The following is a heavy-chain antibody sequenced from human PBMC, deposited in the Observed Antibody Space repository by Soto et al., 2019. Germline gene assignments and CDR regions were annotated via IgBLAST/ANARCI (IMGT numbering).Heavy chain of an antibody. Sequence: SETLSLTCTVSGGSISSYYWSWIRQPAGKGLEWIGRIYTSGSTNYNPSLKSRVTMSVDTSKNQFSLKLSSVTAADTAVYYCARDSEDLVVIGTCYYGMDVWGQGTTVTVSS. D-gene: IGHD3-22*01. CDR2: IYTSGST. CDR3: ARDSEDLVVIGTCYYGMDV. V-gene: IGHV4-4*07. J-gene: IGHJ6*02. CDR1: GGSISSYY.